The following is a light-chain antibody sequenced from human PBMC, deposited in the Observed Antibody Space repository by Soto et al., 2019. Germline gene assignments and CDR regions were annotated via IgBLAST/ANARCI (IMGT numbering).Light chain of an antibody. CDR3: AACDYSLNGQV. V-gene: IGLV1-44*01. Sequence: QCALTKPPSASGTPGQRVTISCSGGSYNIGSNTVNWYQQLPGTAPKLLIYSNNQRPSGVPDRFSGSKSGTSASLAISGLQSDDEAASYCAACDYSLNGQVFGTGTKVTVL. CDR1: SYNIGSNT. CDR2: SNN. J-gene: IGLJ1*01.